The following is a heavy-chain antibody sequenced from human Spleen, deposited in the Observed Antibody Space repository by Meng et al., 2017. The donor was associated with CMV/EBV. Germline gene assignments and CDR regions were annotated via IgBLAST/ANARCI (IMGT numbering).Heavy chain of an antibody. V-gene: IGHV1-2*02. CDR1: GYTFTGYY. Sequence: SGYTFTGYYLCWVRQAPGQGLGWMGWINPKSGAARYAQNFRGRVSLTRDTSISTAYMDLYGLTSNDTAVYYCARVPSLVATRRYCDLWGQGTLVTVSS. CDR3: ARVPSLVATRRYCDL. D-gene: IGHD2-15*01. J-gene: IGHJ5*02. CDR2: INPKSGAA.